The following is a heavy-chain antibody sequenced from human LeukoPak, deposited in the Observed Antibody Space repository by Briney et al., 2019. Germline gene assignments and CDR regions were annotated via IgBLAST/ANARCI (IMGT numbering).Heavy chain of an antibody. CDR3: ARGGELRVGEAFDM. J-gene: IGHJ3*02. V-gene: IGHV4-61*01. CDR2: ISYSGST. CDR1: GHSISSRNCY. Sequence: SDTLSLTCTVSGHSISSRNCYWRWIRQPPGKGLEWIGYISYSGSTNYNPSLKSRVTISVDTSKNQFSLKLSSVTAADTAVYYCARGGELRVGEAFDMWGQGTMVTVSS. D-gene: IGHD1-7*01.